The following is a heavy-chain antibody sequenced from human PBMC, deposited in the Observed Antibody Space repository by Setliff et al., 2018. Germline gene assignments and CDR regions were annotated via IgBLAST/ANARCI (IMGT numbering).Heavy chain of an antibody. Sequence: SVKVSCKASGGTFSSYGISWVRQAPGQGLEWMGGTIPIFGSTNYAQKFQDRVTIITDESTSTAYVELSSLRTEDTAVYYCAREGVDTRSSTDYRYYMDVWGKGTTVTVSS. V-gene: IGHV1-69*05. J-gene: IGHJ6*03. CDR2: TIPIFGST. D-gene: IGHD5-18*01. CDR3: AREGVDTRSSTDYRYYMDV. CDR1: GGTFSSYG.